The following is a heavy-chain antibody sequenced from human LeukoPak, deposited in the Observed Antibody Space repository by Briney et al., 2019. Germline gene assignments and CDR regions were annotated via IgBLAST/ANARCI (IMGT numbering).Heavy chain of an antibody. J-gene: IGHJ4*02. CDR3: ARVPSSTESFDY. V-gene: IGHV4-31*03. D-gene: IGHD2-2*01. Sequence: SETLSLTCTVSGGSISSDSYYWSLIRQLPGKGLEWIGFIYYSGNTYYNPSLKSRVTISVDTSKNQFSLKLSSVTAADTVIYYCARVPSSTESFDYWGQGTLVTVSS. CDR1: GGSISSDSYY. CDR2: IYYSGNT.